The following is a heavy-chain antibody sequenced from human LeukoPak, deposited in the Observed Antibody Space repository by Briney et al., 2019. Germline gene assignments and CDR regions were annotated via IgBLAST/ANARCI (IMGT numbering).Heavy chain of an antibody. CDR3: AKDHGGATLGFDY. Sequence: GGSLRLSCAASGFTFSSYAMSWVRQAPGKGLEWVAFIRYDGGNKYYADSVKGRFTISRDNSKNTLYLQMNSLRAEDTAVYYCAKDHGGATLGFDYWGQGTLVTVSS. D-gene: IGHD3-16*01. V-gene: IGHV3-30*02. CDR2: IRYDGGNK. J-gene: IGHJ4*02. CDR1: GFTFSSYA.